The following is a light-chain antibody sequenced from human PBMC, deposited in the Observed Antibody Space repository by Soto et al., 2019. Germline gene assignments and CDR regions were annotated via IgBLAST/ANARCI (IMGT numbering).Light chain of an antibody. CDR2: STN. J-gene: IGLJ1*01. V-gene: IGLV7-43*01. CDR3: LLSYGGTYV. Sequence: QTVVPQEPSLTVSPGGTVPLTCAPSTGAVTRGYYPNWFQQKPGQAPRALIYSTNNKHSWTPARFSGSLLGGKAALTLSGVQPEDEAEYYCLLSYGGTYVFGTGTKLTVL. CDR1: TGAVTRGYY.